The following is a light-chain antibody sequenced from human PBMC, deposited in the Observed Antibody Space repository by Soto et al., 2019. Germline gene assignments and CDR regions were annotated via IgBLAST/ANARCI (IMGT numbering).Light chain of an antibody. V-gene: IGKV1-9*01. Sequence: DIQLTQSPSFLSASVGDRVTVTCRASQGISSLLAWYQQKPGKAPKLLIYAASTLQGGVPSRFSGSGSGTEFTLTISSLQPEDFAVYYCQQANDWPPTFGQGTRV. CDR3: QQANDWPPT. CDR1: QGISSL. J-gene: IGKJ1*01. CDR2: AAS.